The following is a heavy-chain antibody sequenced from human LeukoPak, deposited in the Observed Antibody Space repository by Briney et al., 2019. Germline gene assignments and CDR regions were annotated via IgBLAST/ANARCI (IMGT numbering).Heavy chain of an antibody. D-gene: IGHD6-13*01. CDR2: IGTAGDT. Sequence: GGSLRLSCAASGFTFSSYDMHWVRQATGKGLEWVSAIGTAGDTYYPGSVKGRFTISRENAKNSLYLQMNSLRAGDTAVYYCARGSAAGTGTLIDYWGQGTLVTVSS. J-gene: IGHJ4*02. V-gene: IGHV3-13*01. CDR3: ARGSAAGTGTLIDY. CDR1: GFTFSSYD.